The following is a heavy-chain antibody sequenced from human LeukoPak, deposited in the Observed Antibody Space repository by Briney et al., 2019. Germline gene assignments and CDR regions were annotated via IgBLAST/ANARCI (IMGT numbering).Heavy chain of an antibody. CDR2: IYYSGST. Sequence: PSETLSLTCTVSGGSISSYYWSWIRQPPGKGLEWIGYIYYSGSTNYNPSLKSRVTILVDTSKNQFSLKLSSVTAADTAVYYCARRIVVVVAARKYYYFDYWGQGTLVTVSS. J-gene: IGHJ4*02. V-gene: IGHV4-59*08. CDR1: GGSISSYY. D-gene: IGHD2-15*01. CDR3: ARRIVVVVAARKYYYFDY.